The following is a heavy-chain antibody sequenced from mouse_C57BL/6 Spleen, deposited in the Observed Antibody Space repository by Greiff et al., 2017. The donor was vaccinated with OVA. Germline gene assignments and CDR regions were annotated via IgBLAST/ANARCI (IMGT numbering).Heavy chain of an antibody. CDR3: AREGNYYAMDY. J-gene: IGHJ4*01. V-gene: IGHV3-6*01. CDR1: GYSITSGYY. CDR2: ISYDGSN. Sequence: VQLQQSGPGLVKPSQSLSLTCSVPGYSITSGYYWNWIRQFPGNKLEWMGYISYDGSNNYNPSLKNRISITRDTSKNQFFLKLNSVTTEDTATYYCAREGNYYAMDYWGQGTSVTVSS.